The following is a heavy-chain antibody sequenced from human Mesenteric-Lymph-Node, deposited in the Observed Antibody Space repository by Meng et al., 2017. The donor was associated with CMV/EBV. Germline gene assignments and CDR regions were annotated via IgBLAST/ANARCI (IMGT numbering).Heavy chain of an antibody. J-gene: IGHJ5*01. CDR2: ISSSSSHI. CDR1: GFTFRRYA. V-gene: IGHV3-21*01. CDR3: ARDEGGYSHWFDS. Sequence: CEASGFTFRRYAMNWVRQAPGKGLEWVSYISSSSSHIYYADSVKGRFTVSRDNPKNSLYLEMNSLRVEDTAVYYCARDEGGYSHWFDSWSQGTLVTVSS. D-gene: IGHD2-21*01.